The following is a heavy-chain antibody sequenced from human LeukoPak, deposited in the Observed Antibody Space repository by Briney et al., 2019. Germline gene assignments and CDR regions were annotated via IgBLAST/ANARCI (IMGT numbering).Heavy chain of an antibody. V-gene: IGHV3-11*05. J-gene: IGHJ5*02. Sequence: PGGSLRLSCAASGFTLSDYYMSWSRQAPGKGLEWLSYISPSTTHTSYADSVKGRFTISRDNAKNLLFLQMNSLRAEDTAVYYCARGGHGAADQWGQGTLVTVSS. CDR3: ARGGHGAADQ. CDR1: GFTLSDYY. D-gene: IGHD1-26*01. CDR2: ISPSTTHT.